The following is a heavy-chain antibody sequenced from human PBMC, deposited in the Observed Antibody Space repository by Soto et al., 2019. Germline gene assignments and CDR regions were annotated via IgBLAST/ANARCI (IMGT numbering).Heavy chain of an antibody. V-gene: IGHV1-18*01. Sequence: AAVKVSCKASGYTFTSYGISWVRQAPGQGLEWMGWISAYNGNTNYAQKLQGRVTMTTDTSTSTAYMELRSLRSDDTAVYYCVCYHRVAAAGMLSNCGQGTLVTVSA. J-gene: IGHJ4*02. D-gene: IGHD6-13*01. CDR1: GYTFTSYG. CDR2: ISAYNGNT. CDR3: VCYHRVAAAGMLSN.